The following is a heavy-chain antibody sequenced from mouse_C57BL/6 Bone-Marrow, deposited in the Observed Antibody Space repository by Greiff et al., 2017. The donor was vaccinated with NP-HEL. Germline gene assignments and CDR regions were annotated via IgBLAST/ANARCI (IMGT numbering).Heavy chain of an antibody. CDR3: ARYYYGSSAFDY. CDR1: CYTFTSYL. D-gene: IGHD1-1*01. Sequence: QVQLQQPGAELVKPGASVKLSCKASCYTFTSYLMHWVKQRTGRGLEWIGRIDPNRGGTKYNEKFKSKATLTVDKPTSTAYMQIKSLTSEDSAVYYCARYYYGSSAFDYWGQGTTLTVSS. CDR2: IDPNRGGT. V-gene: IGHV1-72*01. J-gene: IGHJ2*01.